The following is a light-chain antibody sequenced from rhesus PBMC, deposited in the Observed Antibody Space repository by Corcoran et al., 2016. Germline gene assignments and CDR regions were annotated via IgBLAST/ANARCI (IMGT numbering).Light chain of an antibody. Sequence: DIQMTQSPSSLSASVGDRVTITCRASENVNNYLNWYQQKPGKAPNLLIYTAHTLQSGVPSRFTGSGSGTDYTFTISSLQPEDVATYYCQHGYATPVTFGGGTKVELK. CDR3: QHGYATPVT. CDR2: TAH. V-gene: IGKV1-74*01. J-gene: IGKJ4*01. CDR1: ENVNNY.